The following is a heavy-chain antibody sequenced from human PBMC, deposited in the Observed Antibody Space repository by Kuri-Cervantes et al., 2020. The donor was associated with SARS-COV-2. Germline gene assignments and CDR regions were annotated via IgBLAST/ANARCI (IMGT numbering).Heavy chain of an antibody. CDR1: GYTFTTYS. Sequence: ASVKVSCKASGYTFTTYSMNWVRQAPGQGLEWMGCMNTNTGHPTYAQGFTGRFVFSLDTSVTTAFLQISSLKAEDTAVYYCAREDPLVGATGGYWGQGTLVTVSS. V-gene: IGHV7-4-1*02. CDR2: MNTNTGHP. CDR3: AREDPLVGATGGY. J-gene: IGHJ4*02. D-gene: IGHD1-26*01.